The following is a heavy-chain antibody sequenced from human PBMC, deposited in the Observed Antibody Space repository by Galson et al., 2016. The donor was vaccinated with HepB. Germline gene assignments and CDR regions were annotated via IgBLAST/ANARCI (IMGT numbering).Heavy chain of an antibody. CDR1: GFTFSTYG. D-gene: IGHD3-22*01. Sequence: SLRLSCAASGFTFSTYGMHWVRQAPGKGLEWVAVISFDGSNKYHADSVKGRFTISRDNSKNTLYLQMNSLRAEDTAVYYCAKDTAVDYYDSSGYSDYWGQGTLVTVSS. J-gene: IGHJ4*02. CDR3: AKDTAVDYYDSSGYSDY. CDR2: ISFDGSNK. V-gene: IGHV3-30*18.